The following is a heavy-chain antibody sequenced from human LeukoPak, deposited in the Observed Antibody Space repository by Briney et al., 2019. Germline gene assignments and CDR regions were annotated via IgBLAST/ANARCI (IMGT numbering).Heavy chain of an antibody. CDR1: GGSISSGGYS. CDR3: ARGYMTRGAFDI. J-gene: IGHJ3*02. CDR2: IYHSGST. V-gene: IGHV4-30-2*01. Sequence: SETLSLTCAVSGGSISSGGYSWSWLRQPPGKGLEWIGYIYHSGSTYYNPSLKSRVTISVDRSKNQFSLKLSSVTAADTAVYYCARGYMTRGAFDIWGQGTMVTVSS. D-gene: IGHD5-12*01.